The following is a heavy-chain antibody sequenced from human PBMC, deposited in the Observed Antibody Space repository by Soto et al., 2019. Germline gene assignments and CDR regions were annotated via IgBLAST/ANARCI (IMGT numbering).Heavy chain of an antibody. V-gene: IGHV1-69*02. CDR2: VLPFLDIT. Sequence: QVQLVQSGSEVKKPGSSVRVSCKTSGDTFSIYTISWVRQAPGQGLEWMGRVLPFLDITSYSQRFQGRVTITADRSTTTAYMELTSLRSEYTAVYYCARDRDNSNWPNFDSWGQGTLVTVSS. J-gene: IGHJ4*02. CDR3: ARDRDNSNWPNFDS. CDR1: GDTFSIYT. D-gene: IGHD6-13*01.